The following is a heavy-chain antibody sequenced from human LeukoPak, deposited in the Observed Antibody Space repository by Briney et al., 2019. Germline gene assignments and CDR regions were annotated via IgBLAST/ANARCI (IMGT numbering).Heavy chain of an antibody. CDR1: GFTVSGAV. J-gene: IGHJ4*02. D-gene: IGHD6-19*01. CDR3: ATLGETSGWYPDH. V-gene: IGHV3-73*01. Sequence: GGPRKPSGAASGFTVSGAVRHGVRKPSGKGLECFARVRSKGYNYATAYGASVKDRFIISRDDSKSTAYLQMSSLKSEDTAVYYCATLGETSGWYPDHWGQGTLVTVSS. CDR2: VRSKGYNYAT.